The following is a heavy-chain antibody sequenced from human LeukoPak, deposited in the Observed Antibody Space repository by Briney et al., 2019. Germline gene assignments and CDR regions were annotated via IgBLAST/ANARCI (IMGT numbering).Heavy chain of an antibody. Sequence: GGSLILCWASSGFTFSFYNMSWVRQAAGKGLGWVSSISSHSGYIYYANSAKGRFTISRDNAQNSLHLQMTSLRAEDTAVYYCVRVSSDNVTGYKLDFWGQGALVTVSS. J-gene: IGHJ4*02. V-gene: IGHV3-21*01. CDR2: ISSHSGYI. D-gene: IGHD3-9*01. CDR1: GFTFSFYN. CDR3: VRVSSDNVTGYKLDF.